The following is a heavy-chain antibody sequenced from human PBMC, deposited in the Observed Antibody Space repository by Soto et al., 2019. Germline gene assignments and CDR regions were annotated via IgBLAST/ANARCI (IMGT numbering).Heavy chain of an antibody. Sequence: QVQLQESGPGLVKPSETLSLTCTVSGDSITSNYWSWIRQPPGKGLEWIGYINYCGTSNYNPSLKSRATISVDASKNQFSLRVNSVTSGDTAVYYSARGKGGYGHLYYYGMDVWGQGTTVTVS. CDR2: INYCGTS. D-gene: IGHD2-15*01. CDR1: GDSITSNY. J-gene: IGHJ6*02. CDR3: ARGKGGYGHLYYYGMDV. V-gene: IGHV4-59*01.